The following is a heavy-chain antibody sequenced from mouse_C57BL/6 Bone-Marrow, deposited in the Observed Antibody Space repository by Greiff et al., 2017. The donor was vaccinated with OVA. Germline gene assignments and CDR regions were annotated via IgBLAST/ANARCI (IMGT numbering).Heavy chain of an antibody. Sequence: EVKLQESGPGLVKPSQSLSLTCSVTGYSITSGYYWNWIRQFPGNKLEWMGYISYDGSNNYNPSLKNRISITRDTSKNQFFLKLNSVTTEDTATYYCARAGWLLRYYFDYWGQGTTLTVSS. V-gene: IGHV3-6*01. J-gene: IGHJ2*01. CDR3: ARAGWLLRYYFDY. D-gene: IGHD2-3*01. CDR1: GYSITSGYY. CDR2: ISYDGSN.